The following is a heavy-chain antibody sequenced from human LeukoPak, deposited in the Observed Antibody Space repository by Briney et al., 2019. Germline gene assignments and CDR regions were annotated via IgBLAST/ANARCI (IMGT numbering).Heavy chain of an antibody. CDR3: ARGIIVVVPAAIGWFDP. D-gene: IGHD2-2*01. J-gene: IGHJ5*02. Sequence: SETLSLTCAVYGGSFSGYYWSWIHQPPGKGLEWIGEINHSGSTNYNPSLKSRVAISVDTSKNQFSLKLSSVTAADTAVYYCARGIIVVVPAAIGWFDPWGQGTLVTVSS. CDR2: INHSGST. V-gene: IGHV4-34*01. CDR1: GGSFSGYY.